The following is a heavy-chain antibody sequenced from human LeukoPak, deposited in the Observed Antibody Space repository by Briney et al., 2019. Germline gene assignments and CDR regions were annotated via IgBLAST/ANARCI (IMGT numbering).Heavy chain of an antibody. J-gene: IGHJ4*02. CDR3: ARNWLGLLPFDY. CDR1: GYTFTGYY. V-gene: IGHV1-2*02. D-gene: IGHD6-19*01. Sequence: ASVKVSCKASGYTFTGYYMHWVRQAPGQGLEWMGWINPNSGGTNYAQKFQGRVTMTRDTSISTAYMELSRLRSDDAAVYYCARNWLGLLPFDYWGQGTLVTVSS. CDR2: INPNSGGT.